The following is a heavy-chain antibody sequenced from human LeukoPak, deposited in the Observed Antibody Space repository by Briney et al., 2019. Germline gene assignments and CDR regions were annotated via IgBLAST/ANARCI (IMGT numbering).Heavy chain of an antibody. Sequence: SETLSLTCTVSGYTITNSYYWAWIRQPPGKGLEWIGSIYHSGTTFYNPSLKSRVTISVDTSKNQFSLKLSSVTAADTAVYYCARVVGADFDYWGQGTLVTVSS. V-gene: IGHV4-38-2*02. CDR3: ARVVGADFDY. D-gene: IGHD1-26*01. J-gene: IGHJ4*02. CDR1: GYTITNSYY. CDR2: IYHSGTT.